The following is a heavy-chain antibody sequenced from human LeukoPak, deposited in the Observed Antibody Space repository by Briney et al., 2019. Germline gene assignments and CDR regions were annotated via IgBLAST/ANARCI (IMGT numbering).Heavy chain of an antibody. J-gene: IGHJ5*02. CDR2: IDYSGGT. Sequence: PSETLSLTCTVSGGSISSSSYYWGWIRQPPGKGLEWIGCIDYSGGTYFSPSLRSRVTLSVDTSKNQFSLNLISVTAADTAVYYCARGPSITIFGVVMFTWFDPWGQGTPVSVSS. CDR1: GGSISSSSYY. D-gene: IGHD3-3*01. CDR3: ARGPSITIFGVVMFTWFDP. V-gene: IGHV4-39*07.